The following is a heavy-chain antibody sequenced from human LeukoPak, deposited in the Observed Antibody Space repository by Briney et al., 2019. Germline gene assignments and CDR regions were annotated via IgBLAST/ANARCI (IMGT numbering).Heavy chain of an antibody. J-gene: IGHJ4*02. Sequence: SETLSPTCAVYGGSFSGYYWSWIRQPPGKGLEWIGEINHSGSTNYNPSLKSRVTISVDTSKNQFSLKLSSVTAADTAVYYCARGLNSSGWYGSLYYFDYWGQGTLVTVSS. V-gene: IGHV4-34*01. D-gene: IGHD6-19*01. CDR3: ARGLNSSGWYGSLYYFDY. CDR2: INHSGST. CDR1: GGSFSGYY.